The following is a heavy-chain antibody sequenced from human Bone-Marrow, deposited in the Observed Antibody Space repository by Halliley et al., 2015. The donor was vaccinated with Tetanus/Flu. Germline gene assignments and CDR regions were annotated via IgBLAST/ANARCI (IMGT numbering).Heavy chain of an antibody. CDR1: GFTFSAYS. J-gene: IGHJ4*02. V-gene: IGHV3-21*06. D-gene: IGHD4-17*01. CDR2: ISSSGGYT. Sequence: SLRLSCAASGFTFSAYSMIWVRQAPGKGLEWVSFISSSGGYTSYADSVKGRFTISRDNAKNSLYLQMNSLSAEDTAVYYCARDRASPYTVADYFDLWGQGTPVTVSS. CDR3: ARDRASPYTVADYFDL.